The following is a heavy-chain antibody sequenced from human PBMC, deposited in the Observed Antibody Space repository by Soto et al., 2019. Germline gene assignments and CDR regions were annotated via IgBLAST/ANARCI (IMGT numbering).Heavy chain of an antibody. CDR3: ARQPFDSTSSVPHAFDI. D-gene: IGHD6-6*01. V-gene: IGHV5-51*01. CDR2: MHPGDSDN. J-gene: IGHJ3*02. Sequence: LGESLKISCKGSGNSFNSDWIGWVRQTPGKGLEWMGMMHPGDSDNRYSQSFQGRVTISGDKSINTVYLQWSSLKAADTAMYYCARQPFDSTSSVPHAFDIWGQGTMVTVSS. CDR1: GNSFNSDW.